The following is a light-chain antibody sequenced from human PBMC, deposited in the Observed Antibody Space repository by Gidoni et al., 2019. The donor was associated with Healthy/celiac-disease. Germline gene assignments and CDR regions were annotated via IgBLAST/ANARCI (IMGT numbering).Light chain of an antibody. V-gene: IGKV3-15*01. Sequence: EIVMTQSPATMSVSPGEGATLSCRASPSVSSNFAWYQQKPRQAPRLLIYGASTKATGIPARFSGSGSGTEFTLTISSLQSEDFAVYYCQQYNNWPAITFGPGTKVDIK. CDR2: GAS. CDR3: QQYNNWPAIT. CDR1: PSVSSN. J-gene: IGKJ3*01.